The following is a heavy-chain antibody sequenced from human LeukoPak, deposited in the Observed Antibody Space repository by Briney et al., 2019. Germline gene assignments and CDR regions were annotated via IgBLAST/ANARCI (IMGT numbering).Heavy chain of an antibody. CDR2: INWNGGST. CDR1: GFTFDDYG. D-gene: IGHD3-9*01. V-gene: IGHV3-20*04. CDR3: ARHDILTGYPTYYYYMDV. J-gene: IGHJ6*03. Sequence: GGSLRLSCAASGFTFDDYGMSWVRQAPGKGLEWVSGINWNGGSTGYADSVKGRFTISRDNAKNSLYLQMNSLRAEDTALYYCARHDILTGYPTYYYYMDVWGEGTTVTVSS.